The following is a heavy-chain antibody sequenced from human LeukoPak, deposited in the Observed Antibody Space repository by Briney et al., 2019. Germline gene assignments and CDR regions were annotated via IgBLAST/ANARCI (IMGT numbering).Heavy chain of an antibody. Sequence: GGSLRLSCAASGFTFSSYGLSWVRQAPGKGLEWVSSISSGSSYIYYADSMKGRFTISRDNAKNSLYLQMNSLRAEDTAVYYCARLRYYDILTGSNAFDIWGQGTMVTVSS. V-gene: IGHV3-21*01. CDR1: GFTFSSYG. D-gene: IGHD3-9*01. J-gene: IGHJ3*02. CDR2: ISSGSSYI. CDR3: ARLRYYDILTGSNAFDI.